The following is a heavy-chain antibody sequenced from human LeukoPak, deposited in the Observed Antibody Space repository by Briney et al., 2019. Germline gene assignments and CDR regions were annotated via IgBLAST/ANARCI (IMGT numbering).Heavy chain of an antibody. Sequence: ASVKVSCKASGGTFSSYAISWVRQAPGQGLEWMGRIIPILGIANYAQKFQGRVTITADKSTSTAYMELSSLRSEDTAVYYCAKPYDSSPDAFDIWGQGTMVTVSS. V-gene: IGHV1-69*04. CDR2: IIPILGIA. CDR1: GGTFSSYA. D-gene: IGHD3-22*01. J-gene: IGHJ3*02. CDR3: AKPYDSSPDAFDI.